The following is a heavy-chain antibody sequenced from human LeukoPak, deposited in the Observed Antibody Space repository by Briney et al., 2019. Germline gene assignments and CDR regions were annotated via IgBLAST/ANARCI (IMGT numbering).Heavy chain of an antibody. V-gene: IGHV3-23*01. CDR3: AKDGTAFFDY. J-gene: IGHJ4*02. CDR2: ISGSGGST. D-gene: IGHD1-1*01. CDR1: GFTLSRCA. Sequence: GGSLRSSSGAAGFTLSRCAVIGGRQAPGKELKWVSAISGSGGSTYYADSVKGRFTISRDNSKNTLYLQMNSLRAEDTAVYYCAKDGTAFFDYWGQGTLVTVSS.